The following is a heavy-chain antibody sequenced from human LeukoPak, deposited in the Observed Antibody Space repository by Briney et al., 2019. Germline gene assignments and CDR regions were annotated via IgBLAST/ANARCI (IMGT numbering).Heavy chain of an antibody. D-gene: IGHD3-22*01. CDR1: GYTLTELS. CDR2: FDPEDGET. J-gene: IGHJ3*02. CDR3: ATEFDSSGAFDI. Sequence: ASVKVSCKVSGYTLTELSMHWVRQAPGKGLEWMGGFDPEDGETIYAQKFQGRVTMTEDTSTDTAYMELSSLRSEDTAVYHCATEFDSSGAFDIWGQGTMVTVSS. V-gene: IGHV1-24*01.